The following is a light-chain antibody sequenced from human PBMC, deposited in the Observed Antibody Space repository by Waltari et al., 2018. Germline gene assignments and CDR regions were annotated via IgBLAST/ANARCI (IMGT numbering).Light chain of an antibody. CDR1: RPNIGSET. Sequence: QSVLTQPPSGSGPPGQRVTIPCSGGRPNIGSETVNWYQKLPGTAPKLLIYNDNQRPSGVPDRFSGSKSGTSASLAISGLQSEDEADYYCAAWDDSLHAWVFGGGTKLTVL. CDR2: NDN. J-gene: IGLJ3*02. CDR3: AAWDDSLHAWV. V-gene: IGLV1-44*01.